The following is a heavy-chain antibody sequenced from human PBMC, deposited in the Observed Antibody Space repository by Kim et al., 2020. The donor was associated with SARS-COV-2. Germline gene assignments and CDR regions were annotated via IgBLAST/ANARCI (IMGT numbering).Heavy chain of an antibody. V-gene: IGHV3-74*01. CDR1: GFTFINHW. J-gene: IGHJ4*02. D-gene: IGHD5-12*01. CDR3: AKDYWGVATFAH. CDR2: INTDGYTT. Sequence: GGSLRLSCAASGFTFINHWMHWVRQAPGKGLDWVSRINTDGYTTNYADSVKGRFTISRDNAKNTLYLEMNSLSAEDTAVYYCAKDYWGVATFAHWGQGTLVTVS.